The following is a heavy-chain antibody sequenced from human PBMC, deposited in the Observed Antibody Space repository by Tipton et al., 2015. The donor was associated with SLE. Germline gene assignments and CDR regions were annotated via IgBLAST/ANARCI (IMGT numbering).Heavy chain of an antibody. V-gene: IGHV4-34*01. CDR3: ARGGGDPVGY. D-gene: IGHD2-21*02. CDR2: INHSGST. J-gene: IGHJ4*02. CDR1: GGSFSGYY. Sequence: LSLTCAVYGGSFSGYYWSWIRQPPGKGLEWIGEINHSGSTNYNPSLKSRVTISVDTSKNQFSLKLSSVTAADTAVYYCARGGGDPVGYWGQGTLATVSS.